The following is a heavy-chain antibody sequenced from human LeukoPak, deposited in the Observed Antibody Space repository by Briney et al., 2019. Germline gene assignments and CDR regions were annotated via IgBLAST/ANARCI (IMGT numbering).Heavy chain of an antibody. J-gene: IGHJ3*02. Sequence: GASVKVSCKASGGTFSSYAISWVRQAPGQWLEWMGRIIPILGIANYAQKFQGRVTITADKSTSTAYMELSSLRSEDTAVYYCARDGRYSGSSDAFDIWGQGTMVTVSS. D-gene: IGHD5-12*01. CDR2: IIPILGIA. CDR1: GGTFSSYA. V-gene: IGHV1-69*04. CDR3: ARDGRYSGSSDAFDI.